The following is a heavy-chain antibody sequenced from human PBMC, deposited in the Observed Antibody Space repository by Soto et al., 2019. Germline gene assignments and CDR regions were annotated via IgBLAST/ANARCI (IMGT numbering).Heavy chain of an antibody. Sequence: PSETLSLTCGVSGYSISTGYYWGWIRQPPGKGLEWIGSKYHSGDTFYKMSLKGRATISIDTSKNQFSLKLTSVTAADTAVYYCARDAGSFDFWGQGILVTVSS. V-gene: IGHV4-38-2*01. CDR1: GYSISTGYY. CDR2: KYHSGDT. CDR3: ARDAGSFDF. J-gene: IGHJ4*02.